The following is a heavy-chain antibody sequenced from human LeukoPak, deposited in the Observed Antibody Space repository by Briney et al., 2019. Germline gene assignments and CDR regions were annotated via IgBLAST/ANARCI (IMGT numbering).Heavy chain of an antibody. V-gene: IGHV5-51*01. CDR3: ARKSTGMDV. CDR2: IYPGDSDT. J-gene: IGHJ6*02. D-gene: IGHD2-2*01. CDR1: GYSFTTYW. Sequence: GESLKISCKGSGYSFTTYWIAWVRQMPGKGLEWLGIIYPGDSDTRYSPSFQGQVTISADKSISTAYLQWSSLKASDSAIYYCARKSTGMDVWDQGTTVTVSS.